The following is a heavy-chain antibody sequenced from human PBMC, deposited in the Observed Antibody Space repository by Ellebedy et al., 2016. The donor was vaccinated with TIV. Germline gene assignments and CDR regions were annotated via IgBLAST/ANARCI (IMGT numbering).Heavy chain of an antibody. V-gene: IGHV1-24*01. CDR2: FDPEDGET. CDR3: ATERRGITMVRGVIGWFDP. D-gene: IGHD3-10*01. CDR1: GYTLTELS. Sequence: ASVKVSXXVSGYTLTELSMHWVRQAPGKGLEWMGGFDPEDGETIYAQKFQGRVTMTEDTSTDTAYMELSSLRSEDTAVYYCATERRGITMVRGVIGWFDPWGQGTLVTVSS. J-gene: IGHJ5*02.